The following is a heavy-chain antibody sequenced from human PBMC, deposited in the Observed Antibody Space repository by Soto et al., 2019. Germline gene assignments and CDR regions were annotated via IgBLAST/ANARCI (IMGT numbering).Heavy chain of an antibody. CDR3: ATYTVGAGGRGY. CDR1: GGSMRGQH. CDR2: HHSDST. Sequence: QVQLQESGPGLVKPSETLSLTCTVSGGSMRGQHWSWIRQPPGKGLEWIGHHSDSTNYNPSLRSRLTISTDPSKNQFSLKLSSVTAADTADYYCATYTVGAGGRGYWGQGTLVTVSS. J-gene: IGHJ4*02. D-gene: IGHD3-16*01. V-gene: IGHV4-4*09.